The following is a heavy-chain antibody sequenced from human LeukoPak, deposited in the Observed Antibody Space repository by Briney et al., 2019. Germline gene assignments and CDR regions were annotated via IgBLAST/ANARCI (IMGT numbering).Heavy chain of an antibody. D-gene: IGHD3-10*01. Sequence: ASVKVSCKASGYTFTGYYMHWVRQAPGQGLEWMGWINPNSGGTNYAQKFQGWVTMTRDTSISTAYMELSRLRSDDTAVYYCARSTDYGSGSPPYYYGMDVWGQGTTVTVSS. CDR1: GYTFTGYY. CDR3: ARSTDYGSGSPPYYYGMDV. V-gene: IGHV1-2*04. J-gene: IGHJ6*02. CDR2: INPNSGGT.